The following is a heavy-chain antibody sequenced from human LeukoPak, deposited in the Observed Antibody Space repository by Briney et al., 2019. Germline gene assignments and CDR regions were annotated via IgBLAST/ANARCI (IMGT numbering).Heavy chain of an antibody. Sequence: GGSQRLSCAASGFTFDDYAMHWVRQAPGKGLEWVSLISGDGGSTYYADSVKGRFTMSRDNSKNSLYLQMNSLRTEDTAMYYCAKDKQWLVDYYYNGMDVWGQGTTVTVSS. V-gene: IGHV3-43*02. CDR2: ISGDGGST. J-gene: IGHJ6*02. CDR1: GFTFDDYA. CDR3: AKDKQWLVDYYYNGMDV. D-gene: IGHD6-19*01.